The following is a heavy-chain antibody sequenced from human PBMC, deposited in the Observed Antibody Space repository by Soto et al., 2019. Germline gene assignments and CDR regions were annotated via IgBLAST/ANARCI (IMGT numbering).Heavy chain of an antibody. Sequence: SETLSLTCTVSGGSISDGGYYWSWIRQHPGKGLEWIGYIYYRGITYYNPSLKSRVTISVDTSKNQFSLKLNSVTAADTAVYYCARVLTMVVVVTQLPSYFDYWGQGTLVTVSA. CDR3: ARVLTMVVVVTQLPSYFDY. CDR1: GGSISDGGYY. D-gene: IGHD3-22*01. V-gene: IGHV4-31*03. CDR2: IYYRGIT. J-gene: IGHJ4*02.